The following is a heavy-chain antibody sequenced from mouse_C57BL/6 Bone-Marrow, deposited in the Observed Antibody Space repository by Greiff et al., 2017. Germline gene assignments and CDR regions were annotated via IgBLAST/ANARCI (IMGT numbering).Heavy chain of an antibody. CDR2: IYPGGGDI. CDR1: GYAFRSYW. Sequence: QVPLKQSGAELVKPGASVKISCKASGYAFRSYWMNWVTLRPGTGLEWIGQIYPGGGDISYNGKFKDKATLTADKSSSTAYMQLNSLTSEVSAVYFCARDWDYFDDWGQGTTLTVSS. V-gene: IGHV1-80*01. J-gene: IGHJ2*01. CDR3: ARDWDYFDD. D-gene: IGHD4-1*01.